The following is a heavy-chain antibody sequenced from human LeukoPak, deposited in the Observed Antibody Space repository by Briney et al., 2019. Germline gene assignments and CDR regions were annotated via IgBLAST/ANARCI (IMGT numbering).Heavy chain of an antibody. D-gene: IGHD6-19*01. CDR3: ARGHSSGWYVVY. V-gene: IGHV4-4*07. CDR2: IYTSGST. Sequence: SETLSLTCTVSGGSISSYYWSWIRQPAGKGLEWVGRIYTSGSTNYNPSLKSRVTMSVDTSKNQFSLKLSSVTAADTAVYYCARGHSSGWYVVYWGQGTLVTVSS. J-gene: IGHJ4*02. CDR1: GGSISSYY.